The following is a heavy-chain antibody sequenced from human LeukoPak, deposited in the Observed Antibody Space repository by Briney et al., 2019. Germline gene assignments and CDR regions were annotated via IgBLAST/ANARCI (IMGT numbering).Heavy chain of an antibody. CDR2: ISDRGSRT. V-gene: IGHV3-23*01. CDR1: GITLSNYG. J-gene: IGHJ4*02. Sequence: GGSLRLSCAVSGITLSNYGMSWVRQAPGKGLEWVAGISDRGSRTNYADSVKGRFTISTDNPKNTLYLQMNSLRAEDTAVYFCAKRGVVIRVVLVGFHKEAYYFDSWGQGALVTVSS. D-gene: IGHD3-10*01. CDR3: AKRGVVIRVVLVGFHKEAYYFDS.